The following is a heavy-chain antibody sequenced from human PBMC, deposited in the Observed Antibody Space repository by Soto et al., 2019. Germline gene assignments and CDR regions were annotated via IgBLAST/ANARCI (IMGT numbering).Heavy chain of an antibody. CDR1: GFTFSSYA. CDR2: ISGSGGST. Sequence: LRLSCAASGFTFSSYAMSWVRQAPGKGLEWVSAISGSGGSTYYADSVKGRFTISRDNSKNTLYLQMNSLRAEDTAVYYCAKGWGITMIVVAEIDYWGQGTLVTVSS. D-gene: IGHD3-22*01. J-gene: IGHJ4*02. V-gene: IGHV3-23*01. CDR3: AKGWGITMIVVAEIDY.